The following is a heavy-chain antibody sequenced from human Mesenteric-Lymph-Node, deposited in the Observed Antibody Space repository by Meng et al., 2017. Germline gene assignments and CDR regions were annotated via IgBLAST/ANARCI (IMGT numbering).Heavy chain of an antibody. CDR1: GGSFSASG. Sequence: QQGGAELLKASETLSLTWACVGGSFSASGWSCIRQPTGKGREWIGEVNQSGGSNYTPSLKSRVTITVETTKNQFSLKLSTVTAADTAVYYCARVERKKRYCSSTSCFRRWFDPWGQGTLVTVSS. CDR2: VNQSGGS. CDR3: ARVERKKRYCSSTSCFRRWFDP. V-gene: IGHV4-34*01. J-gene: IGHJ5*02. D-gene: IGHD2-2*01.